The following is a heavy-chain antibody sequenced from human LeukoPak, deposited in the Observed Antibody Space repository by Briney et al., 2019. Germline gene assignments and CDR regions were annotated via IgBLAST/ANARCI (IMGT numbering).Heavy chain of an antibody. D-gene: IGHD2-2*01. CDR1: GFTFSTYG. J-gene: IGHJ4*02. V-gene: IGHV3-30*19. CDR2: IDYGGSYK. Sequence: PGGSLRLSCAASGFTFSTYGMQWVRQAPGKGLEWVAFIDYGGSYKYYADSAKGRFTISRDNSRNTLYLQMNSLRVEDTAVYYCARTILPALDYWGQGTLVTVSS. CDR3: ARTILPALDY.